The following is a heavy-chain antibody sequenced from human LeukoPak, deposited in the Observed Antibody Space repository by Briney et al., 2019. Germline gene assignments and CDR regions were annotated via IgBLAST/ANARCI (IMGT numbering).Heavy chain of an antibody. CDR1: GGSISSYY. J-gene: IGHJ6*03. D-gene: IGHD3-10*01. CDR3: ARRGYYYYYMDV. V-gene: IGHV4-4*09. CDR2: IYTSGST. Sequence: SETLSLTCTVSGGSISSYYWSWIRQPPGKGLEWIGYIYTSGSTNYNPSLKSRVTISVDTPKNQFSLKLSSVTAADTAVYYCARRGYYYYYMDVWGKGTTVTVSS.